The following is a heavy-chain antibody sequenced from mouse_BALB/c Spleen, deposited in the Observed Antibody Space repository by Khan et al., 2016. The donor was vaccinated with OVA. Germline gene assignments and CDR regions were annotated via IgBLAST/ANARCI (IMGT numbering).Heavy chain of an antibody. CDR2: INPSNGYT. CDR3: GRDGAYYNNGGWFAY. V-gene: IGHV1-4*01. D-gene: IGHD1-1*01. J-gene: IGHJ3*01. Sequence: QVQLQQSGAELARPGASVKMSCTASGYNFTRYTIHWIKLRPGQGLEWLGNINPSNGYTKYNPKFKDKATLNADNSSTPAYMILSSQTSEDSEVSNCGRDGAYYNNGGWFAYWGLGTLVTVSA. CDR1: GYNFTRYT.